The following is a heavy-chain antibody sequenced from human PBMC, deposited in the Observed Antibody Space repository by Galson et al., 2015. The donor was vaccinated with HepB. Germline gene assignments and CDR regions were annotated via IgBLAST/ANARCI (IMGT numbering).Heavy chain of an antibody. Sequence: SVKVSCRASGYTFTSYYMHWVRQAPGQGLEWMGIINPSGGSTSYAQKFQGRVTMTRDTSTSTVYMELSSLRSEDTAVYYCARDPAPDSLWPRFDYWGQGTLVTVSS. CDR3: ARDPAPDSLWPRFDY. CDR2: INPSGGST. D-gene: IGHD5-18*01. J-gene: IGHJ4*02. CDR1: GYTFTSYY. V-gene: IGHV1-46*01.